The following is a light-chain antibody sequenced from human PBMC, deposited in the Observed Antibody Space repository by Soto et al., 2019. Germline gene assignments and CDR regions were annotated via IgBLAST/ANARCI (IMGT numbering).Light chain of an antibody. Sequence: QSVLTQPASVSGSPGQSITISCTGTSSDVGGYNYVSWYQQHPGKAPKLMIYDVSNRPAGVSNRFSGSKSGNTASLTISGRQAEDEADYYCSSYTSSSTLSVFGTGTKVTVL. CDR3: SSYTSSSTLSV. CDR2: DVS. J-gene: IGLJ1*01. V-gene: IGLV2-14*01. CDR1: SSDVGGYNY.